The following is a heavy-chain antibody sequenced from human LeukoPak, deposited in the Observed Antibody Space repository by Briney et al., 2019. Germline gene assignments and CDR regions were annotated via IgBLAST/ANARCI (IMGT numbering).Heavy chain of an antibody. Sequence: PGGSLRLSCAASGFTFSSYEMNWVRQAPGKGLEWVSYISSSGSTIYYADSVKGRFTISRDNAKNSLYLQMNSLRAEDTAVYYCATYYYGSGSDYWGQETLVTVSS. CDR3: ATYYYGSGSDY. D-gene: IGHD3-10*01. V-gene: IGHV3-48*03. CDR2: ISSSGSTI. J-gene: IGHJ4*02. CDR1: GFTFSSYE.